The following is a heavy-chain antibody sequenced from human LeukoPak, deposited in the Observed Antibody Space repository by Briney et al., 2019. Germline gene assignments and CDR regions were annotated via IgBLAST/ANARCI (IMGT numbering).Heavy chain of an antibody. Sequence: SETLSLTCAVYGGSFSGYYWSWIRQPPGKGLEWIGYIYYSGSTNYNPSLKSRVTISVDTSKNQFSLKLSSVTAADTAVYYCASDLSSSGYFDYWGQGTLVTVSS. V-gene: IGHV4-59*08. D-gene: IGHD6-6*01. CDR1: GGSFSGYY. CDR3: ASDLSSSGYFDY. CDR2: IYYSGST. J-gene: IGHJ4*02.